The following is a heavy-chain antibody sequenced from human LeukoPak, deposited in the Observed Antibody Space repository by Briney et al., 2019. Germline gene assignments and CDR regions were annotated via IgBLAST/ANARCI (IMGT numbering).Heavy chain of an antibody. V-gene: IGHV5-51*01. CDR3: ARLSGSYYTAFDY. Sequence: GESLKISCKGSGNSFNSDWIGWVRQMPGKGLEWMGIIYPGDSDTRYSPSFQGQVTISADKSISTAYLQWSSLRASDTAMYYCARLSGSYYTAFDYWGQGTLVTVPS. CDR2: IYPGDSDT. D-gene: IGHD3-10*01. CDR1: GNSFNSDW. J-gene: IGHJ4*02.